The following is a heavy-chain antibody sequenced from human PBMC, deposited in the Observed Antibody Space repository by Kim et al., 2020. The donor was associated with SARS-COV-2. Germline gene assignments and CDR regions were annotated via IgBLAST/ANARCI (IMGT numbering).Heavy chain of an antibody. CDR2: INTNTGNP. CDR1: GYTFTSYA. V-gene: IGHV7-4-1*02. D-gene: IGHD3-10*01. CDR3: ASHYGSGSYYGKGLNWFDP. Sequence: ASVKVSCKASGYTFTSYAMNWVRQAPGQGLEWMGWINTNTGNPTYAQGFTGRFVFSLDTSVSTAYLQISSLKAEDTAVYYCASHYGSGSYYGKGLNWFDPWGQGTLVTVSS. J-gene: IGHJ5*02.